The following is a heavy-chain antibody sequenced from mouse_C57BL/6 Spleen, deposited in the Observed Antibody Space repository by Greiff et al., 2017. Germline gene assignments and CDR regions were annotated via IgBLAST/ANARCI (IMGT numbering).Heavy chain of an antibody. CDR1: GFTFSDYY. J-gene: IGHJ2*01. CDR3: ARGADYYGSSPYYFDY. V-gene: IGHV5-16*01. D-gene: IGHD1-1*01. CDR2: INYDGSST. Sequence: EVHLVESEGGLVQPGSSMKLSCTASGFTFSDYYMAWVRQVPEKGLEWVANINYDGSSTYYLDSLKSRFIISRDNAKNILYLQMSSLKSEDTATYYCARGADYYGSSPYYFDYWGQGTTLTVSS.